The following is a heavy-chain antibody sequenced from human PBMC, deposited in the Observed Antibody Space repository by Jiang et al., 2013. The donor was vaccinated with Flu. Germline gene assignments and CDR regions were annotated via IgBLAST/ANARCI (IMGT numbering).Heavy chain of an antibody. D-gene: IGHD3-9*01. J-gene: IGHJ6*04. CDR1: GYSFTSYW. Sequence: GAEVKKPGESLKISCKGSGYSFTSYWIGWVRQMPGKGLEWMGIIYPGDSDTRYSPSFQGQVTISADKSISTAYLQWSSLKASDTAMYYCARHSHARDYDILTGYYTPGGMDVWGKGTTVTVSS. V-gene: IGHV5-51*01. CDR2: IYPGDSDT. CDR3: ARHSHARDYDILTGYYTPGGMDV.